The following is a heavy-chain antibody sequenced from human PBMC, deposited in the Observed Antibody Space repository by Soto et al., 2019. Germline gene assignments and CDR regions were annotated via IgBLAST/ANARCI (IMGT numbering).Heavy chain of an antibody. CDR2: IIPIFGTA. V-gene: IGHV1-69*13. J-gene: IGHJ4*02. D-gene: IGHD6-19*01. CDR1: GGTFSSYA. Sequence: SVKVSCKASGGTFSSYAISWVRQAPGQGLEWMGGIIPIFGTANYAQKFQGRVTITADESTSTAYMELSSLRSEDTAVYYCATYPLAVAGTNYFDYWGQGTLVTVSS. CDR3: ATYPLAVAGTNYFDY.